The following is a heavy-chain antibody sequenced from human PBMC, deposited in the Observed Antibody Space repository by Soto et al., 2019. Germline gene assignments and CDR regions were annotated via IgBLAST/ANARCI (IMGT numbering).Heavy chain of an antibody. CDR3: ERDRGKVWVDY. Sequence: GGSLRLSCAASGFTVSSNYMSWVRQAPGKGLEWVSVIYSGDTTYYADSVKGRFTISRDHSKNTLYLQMNSLRAEDTAVYYCERDRGKVWVDYWGQGTLVTVSS. J-gene: IGHJ4*02. D-gene: IGHD3-16*01. CDR1: GFTVSSNY. CDR2: IYSGDTT. V-gene: IGHV3-53*01.